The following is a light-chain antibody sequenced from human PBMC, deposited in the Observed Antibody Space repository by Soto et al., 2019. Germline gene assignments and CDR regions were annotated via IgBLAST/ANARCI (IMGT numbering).Light chain of an antibody. V-gene: IGLV6-57*04. CDR1: SGSIANNY. CDR3: HSYTTSTTRV. J-gene: IGLJ2*01. Sequence: NFMLTQPHSVSESPGKTLSISCTRSSGSIANNYVQWYQQRPGSAPTTVIYENNQRLSGVPDRFSGSTDGSSNSASLTISGLQTEDEADYYCHSYTTSTTRVFGGGTKLTVL. CDR2: ENN.